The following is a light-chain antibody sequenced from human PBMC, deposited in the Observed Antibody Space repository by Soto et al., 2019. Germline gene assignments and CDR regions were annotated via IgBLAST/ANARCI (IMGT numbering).Light chain of an antibody. V-gene: IGKV1-5*03. CDR1: QSISSW. J-gene: IGKJ1*01. CDR2: QAS. Sequence: DIQMTQSPSTLSAFVGDRVTITCRASQSISSWLAWYQQKPGKAPKLLVYQASTLESGVPFRFSGSGSGTEFTLTINSLQSDDFSPYYCQQYDSYSWTFGQGTKVEVK. CDR3: QQYDSYSWT.